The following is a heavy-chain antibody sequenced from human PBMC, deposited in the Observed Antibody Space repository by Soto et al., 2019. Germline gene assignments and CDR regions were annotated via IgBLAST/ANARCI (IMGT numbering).Heavy chain of an antibody. CDR2: INHSGST. J-gene: IGHJ5*02. CDR3: ARPRGSYFKNWFDP. Sequence: SETLSLTCAVCGGSFSGYYWGWIRQPPGKGLEWIGEINHSGSTNYNPSLKSRVTISVDTSKNQLSLKLSSVTAADTAVYYCARPRGSYFKNWFDPWGQGTLVTVSS. CDR1: GGSFSGYY. D-gene: IGHD1-26*01. V-gene: IGHV4-34*01.